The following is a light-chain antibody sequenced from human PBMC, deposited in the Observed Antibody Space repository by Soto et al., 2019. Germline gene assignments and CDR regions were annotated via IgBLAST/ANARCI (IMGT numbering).Light chain of an antibody. CDR1: QSISSY. Sequence: IQMTQSPSSLSASVGDRVTITCRASQSISSYLNWYQQKPGKAPKLLIYAASSLQSGVPSRFSVSGSGTDFTLTISSLQPGDFATFYGQQSYSTPPDTFGQGTKLEIK. V-gene: IGKV1-39*01. J-gene: IGKJ2*01. CDR2: AAS. CDR3: QQSYSTPPDT.